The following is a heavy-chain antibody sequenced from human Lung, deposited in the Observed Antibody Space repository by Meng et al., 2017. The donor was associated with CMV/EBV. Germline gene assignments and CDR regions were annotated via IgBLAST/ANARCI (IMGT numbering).Heavy chain of an antibody. CDR1: GFTFSSYW. D-gene: IGHD6-13*01. J-gene: IGHJ4*01. CDR2: IKQDGSEI. Sequence: GGSLRLXXAASGFTFSSYWMSWVRQAPGKGLEWVANIKQDGSEIYFVDSVKGRFTISRDNAKNSLYLQMNSLRAEDTAVYYCARGEWQQLVEYFFDYWGKGTXVTVSS. CDR3: ARGEWQQLVEYFFDY. V-gene: IGHV3-7*01.